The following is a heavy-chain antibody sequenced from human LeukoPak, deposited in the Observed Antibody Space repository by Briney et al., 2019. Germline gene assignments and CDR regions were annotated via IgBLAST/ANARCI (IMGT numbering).Heavy chain of an antibody. CDR2: INHSGST. CDR3: ARGGGSGLAY. V-gene: IGHV4-34*01. CDR1: GGSFSGCY. Sequence: SETLSLTCAVYGGSFSGCYWSWIRQPPGKGLEWIGEINHSGSTNYNPSLKSRVTISVDTSKNQFSLKLSSVTAADTAVYYCARGGGSGLAYWGQGTLVTVSS. J-gene: IGHJ4*02. D-gene: IGHD3-10*01.